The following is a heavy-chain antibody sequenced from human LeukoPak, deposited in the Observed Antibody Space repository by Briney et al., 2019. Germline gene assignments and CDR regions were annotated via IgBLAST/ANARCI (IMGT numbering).Heavy chain of an antibody. CDR2: ISGSSSNT. Sequence: GGSLRLSCAASGVTFSDFYMSWIRQAPGKGLESVSYISGSSSNTNYADSVKGRFTISRDNAKNSLYLQMNSVRAEDTAVYYCTRHPAEGDYWGQGTLVTVSS. D-gene: IGHD2-15*01. V-gene: IGHV3-11*03. CDR3: TRHPAEGDY. J-gene: IGHJ4*02. CDR1: GVTFSDFY.